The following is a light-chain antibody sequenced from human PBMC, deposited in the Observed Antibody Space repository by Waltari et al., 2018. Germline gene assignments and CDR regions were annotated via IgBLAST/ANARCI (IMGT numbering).Light chain of an antibody. J-gene: IGKJ3*01. V-gene: IGKV1-39*01. Sequence: DIQMSQSPSSMSASLGGRVNLSSRPSQSINSFLNWYQQKPGQAPKLLIYYSDTLTPGVPSRFSGHKSGTDFTLTISRLQPEDFATYYCQQGQSPPFTFGPGT. CDR2: YSD. CDR3: QQGQSPPFT. CDR1: QSINSF.